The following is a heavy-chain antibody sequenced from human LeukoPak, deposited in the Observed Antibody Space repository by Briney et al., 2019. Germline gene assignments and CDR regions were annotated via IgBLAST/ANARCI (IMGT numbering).Heavy chain of an antibody. Sequence: GGSLRLSCAASGFTFSSHTMNWVRQAPGRGLEWVANIDQSGGRNNYVESVKGRFTISRDNAKNSLFLEMSSLRADDTAVYFCARDVEGGTFDIWGRGTTVTVSS. CDR2: IDQSGGRN. CDR1: GFTFSSHT. J-gene: IGHJ3*02. CDR3: ARDVEGGTFDI. D-gene: IGHD3-16*01. V-gene: IGHV3-7*05.